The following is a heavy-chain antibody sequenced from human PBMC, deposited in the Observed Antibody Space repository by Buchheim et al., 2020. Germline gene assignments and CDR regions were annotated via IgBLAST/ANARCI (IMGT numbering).Heavy chain of an antibody. J-gene: IGHJ6*02. CDR1: GFTFSSYA. D-gene: IGHD3-3*01. Sequence: EVQLLESGGGLVQPGGSLRLSCAASGFTFSSYAMSWVRQAPGKGLEWVSAISGSGGSTYYADSVKGRFTISRDNSKNTLYLQMNSLRAEDTAVYYCADWGYYDFWSGYYNYYYYGMDVWGQGTT. CDR3: ADWGYYDFWSGYYNYYYYGMDV. V-gene: IGHV3-23*01. CDR2: ISGSGGST.